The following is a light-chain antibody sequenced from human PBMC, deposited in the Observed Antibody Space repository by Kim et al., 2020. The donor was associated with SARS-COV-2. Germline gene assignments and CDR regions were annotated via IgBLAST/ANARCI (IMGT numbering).Light chain of an antibody. V-gene: IGLV1-47*01. J-gene: IGLJ1*01. Sequence: ELTQPPSASGTPGQRVTISCSGSSSNIGSNYVYWYQQLPGTAPKLLIYRNNHRPSGVPDRFSGSKSGTSASLAISGLRSEDEADYYCAAWDDSLSGYVFGTGTKVTVL. CDR2: RNN. CDR3: AAWDDSLSGYV. CDR1: SSNIGSNY.